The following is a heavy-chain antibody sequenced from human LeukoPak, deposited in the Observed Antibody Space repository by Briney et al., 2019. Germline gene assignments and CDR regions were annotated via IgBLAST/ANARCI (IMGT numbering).Heavy chain of an antibody. CDR2: ISGNGGKV. D-gene: IGHD3-22*01. CDR3: AKRDYYDSSGYASLFDH. CDR1: GFTFSNYA. V-gene: IGHV3-23*01. J-gene: IGHJ4*02. Sequence: PGGSLRLSCAASGFTFSNYAMAWVRQDPGKGLEWVSGISGNGGKVYYADSVKGRFTISRDNFKNTLDLQMNSLRGEDTAVYFCAKRDYYDSSGYASLFDHWGQGTLATVSP.